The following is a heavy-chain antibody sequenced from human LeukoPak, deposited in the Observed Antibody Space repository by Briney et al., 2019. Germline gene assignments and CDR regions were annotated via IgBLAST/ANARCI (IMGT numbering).Heavy chain of an antibody. D-gene: IGHD6-13*01. CDR1: GGSFSGYY. J-gene: IGHJ4*02. CDR2: TNHSGST. V-gene: IGHV4-34*01. CDR3: ARASRSRFIAAAGYFDY. Sequence: PSETLSLTCAVYGGSFSGYYWSWIRQPPGKGLEWIGETNHSGSTNYNPSLKSRVTISVDTSKNQFSLKLSSVTAADTAVYYCARASRSRFIAAAGYFDYWGQGTLVTVSS.